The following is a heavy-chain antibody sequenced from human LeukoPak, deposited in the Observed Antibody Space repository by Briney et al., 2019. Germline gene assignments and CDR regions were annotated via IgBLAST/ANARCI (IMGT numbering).Heavy chain of an antibody. CDR2: IKQDGSEK. CDR1: GFTFSSYW. J-gene: IGHJ4*02. V-gene: IGHV3-7*01. CDR3: IVGATRSVHYFDY. D-gene: IGHD1-26*01. Sequence: GGSLRLSCAASGFTFSSYWMSWVRQAPGKGLEWVANIKQDGSEKYYVDSVKGRFTISRDNAKNTLYLQMNSLRAEDTAVYYGIVGATRSVHYFDYWGQGTLVTVSS.